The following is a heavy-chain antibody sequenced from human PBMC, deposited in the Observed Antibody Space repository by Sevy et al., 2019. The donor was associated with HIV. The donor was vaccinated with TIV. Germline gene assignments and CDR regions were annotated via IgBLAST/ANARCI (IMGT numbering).Heavy chain of an antibody. CDR2: ISGNGENT. J-gene: IGHJ3*02. Sequence: GGSLRLSCTASEFTFSSHAVSWVRQAPGKGLEWFSAISGNGENTHYADSVRGRFTISRDNFKNTLYLQMNSLRAEDTALYYCARDGRGISAFDIWGQGTMVTVSS. V-gene: IGHV3-23*01. D-gene: IGHD3-3*02. CDR1: EFTFSSHA. CDR3: ARDGRGISAFDI.